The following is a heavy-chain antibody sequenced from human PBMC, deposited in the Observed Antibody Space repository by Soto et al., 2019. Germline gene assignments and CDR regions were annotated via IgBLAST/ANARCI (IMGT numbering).Heavy chain of an antibody. V-gene: IGHV3-30*18. J-gene: IGHJ4*02. CDR1: GFTFSSYG. D-gene: IGHD6-6*01. CDR3: AKEGRSSSFDY. Sequence: GGSLRLSCAASGFTFSSYGMHWVRQAPGKGLEWVAVISYDGSNKYYADSVKGRFTITRDNSKNTLYLQMNSLRAEDTAVYYCAKEGRSSSFDYWGQGTLVTVSS. CDR2: ISYDGSNK.